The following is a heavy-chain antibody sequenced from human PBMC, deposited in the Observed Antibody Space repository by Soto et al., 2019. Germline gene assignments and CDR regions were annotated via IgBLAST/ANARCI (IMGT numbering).Heavy chain of an antibody. J-gene: IGHJ1*01. CDR2: IYYSGST. CDR1: GGSISSGDYY. CDR3: ARAYYYDSSGLEYFQH. Sequence: SETLSLTCTVSGGSISSGDYYWSWIRQPPGKGLEWIGYIYYSGSTYYNPSLKSRVTISVDTSKNQFSLKLSSVTAADTAVYYCARAYYYDSSGLEYFQHWGQGTLVTVSS. D-gene: IGHD3-22*01. V-gene: IGHV4-30-4*01.